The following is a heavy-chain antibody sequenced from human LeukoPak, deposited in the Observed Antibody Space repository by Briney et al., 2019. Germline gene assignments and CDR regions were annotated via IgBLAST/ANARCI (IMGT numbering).Heavy chain of an antibody. V-gene: IGHV3-30-3*01. D-gene: IGHD5-18*01. CDR3: ARLYSYGYEDY. J-gene: IGHJ4*02. Sequence: GGSLRLSCAASGFTFSSYAMHWVRQAPGKGLEWVAVISYDGSNKYYADSVKGRFTISGDNSKNTLYLQMNSLRAEDTAVYYCARLYSYGYEDYWGQGTLVTVSS. CDR2: ISYDGSNK. CDR1: GFTFSSYA.